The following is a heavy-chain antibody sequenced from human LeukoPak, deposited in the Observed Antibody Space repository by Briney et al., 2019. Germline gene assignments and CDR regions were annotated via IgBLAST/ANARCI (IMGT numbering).Heavy chain of an antibody. Sequence: GGSLRLSCIASGFSFSGHWMHWARQLPGKGLVWVSRISPTGSTTSYTDSVKGRFTISRDSAKNSLYLQMNSLRAEDTAVYYCARGMDYYDSSGYLYFDYWGQGTLVTVSS. D-gene: IGHD3-22*01. V-gene: IGHV3-74*01. CDR3: ARGMDYYDSSGYLYFDY. CDR2: ISPTGSTT. J-gene: IGHJ4*02. CDR1: GFSFSGHW.